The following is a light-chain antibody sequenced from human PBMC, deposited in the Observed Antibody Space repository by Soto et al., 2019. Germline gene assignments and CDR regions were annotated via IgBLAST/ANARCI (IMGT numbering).Light chain of an antibody. Sequence: DIQVTQSPSSLSASVGDRVTITCRSSQNIDNYLNWYQHKPGKAPKLLIFAASSLQSGVPSRFSGSRSGPDFTLTISSLQPEDFATYYCQQSYSSPPTFGQGTKV. CDR3: QQSYSSPPT. V-gene: IGKV1-39*01. CDR2: AAS. J-gene: IGKJ1*01. CDR1: QNIDNY.